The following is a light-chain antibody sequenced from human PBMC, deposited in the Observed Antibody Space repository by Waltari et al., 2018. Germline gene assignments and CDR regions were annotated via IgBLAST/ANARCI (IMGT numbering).Light chain of an antibody. J-gene: IGLJ3*02. CDR1: SSDVGGYNY. V-gene: IGLV2-11*01. CDR3: CSYVGSNIYWV. CDR2: DIN. Sequence: QSALTQPRSVSGSPGQSVTISCTGTSSDVGGYNYVSWYQQHPDKAPKLIIYDINKRPSGVPDRFSGSKSGNTASLTISGLQVEDEADYYCCSYVGSNIYWVFGGGTKLTVL.